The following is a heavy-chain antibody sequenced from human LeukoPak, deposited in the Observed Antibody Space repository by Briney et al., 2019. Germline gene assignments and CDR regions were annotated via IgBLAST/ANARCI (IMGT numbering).Heavy chain of an antibody. D-gene: IGHD2-15*01. V-gene: IGHV3-53*01. Sequence: PGGSLRLSCTASGFTVRSNYMSWVRQSPRKGLEWVSIMYSGGSTYYADSVKGRFTISRDNSKNTLYFEMNSLRAEDTAVYYCARPNLGYCSGGSCYLRYWGQGTLVTVSS. CDR1: GFTVRSNY. CDR2: MYSGGST. J-gene: IGHJ4*02. CDR3: ARPNLGYCSGGSCYLRY.